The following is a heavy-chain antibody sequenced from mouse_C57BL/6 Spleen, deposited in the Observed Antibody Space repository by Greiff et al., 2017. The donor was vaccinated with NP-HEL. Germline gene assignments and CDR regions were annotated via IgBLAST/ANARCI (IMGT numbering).Heavy chain of an antibody. CDR2: IWTGGGT. CDR1: GFSLTSYA. J-gene: IGHJ1*03. Sequence: VKLVESGPGLVAPSQSLSITCTVSGFSLTSYAISWVRQPPGKGLEWLGVIWTGGGTNYNSALKSRLSISKDNSKSQVFLKMNSLQTDDTARYYCARVSHYYGSSYDWYFDVWGTGTAVTVSS. CDR3: ARVSHYYGSSYDWYFDV. D-gene: IGHD1-1*01. V-gene: IGHV2-9-1*01.